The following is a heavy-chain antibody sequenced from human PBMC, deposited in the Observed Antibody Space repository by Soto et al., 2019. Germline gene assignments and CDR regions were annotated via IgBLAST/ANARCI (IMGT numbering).Heavy chain of an antibody. CDR3: AKNSGYDSGYFDY. CDR2: ISYDGSNK. Sequence: QVQLVESGGGVVQPGRSLRLSCAASGFTFSSYGMHWVRQAPGKGLEWVAVISYDGSNKYYADSVKGRFTISRDNSKNTLYLQMNSLRAEDTAVYYCAKNSGYDSGYFDYWGQGTLVTVSS. J-gene: IGHJ4*02. D-gene: IGHD5-12*01. CDR1: GFTFSSYG. V-gene: IGHV3-30*18.